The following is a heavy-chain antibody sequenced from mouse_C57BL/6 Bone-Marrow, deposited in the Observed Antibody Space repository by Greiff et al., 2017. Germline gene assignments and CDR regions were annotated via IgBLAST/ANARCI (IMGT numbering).Heavy chain of an antibody. J-gene: IGHJ3*01. CDR2: ISSGGRYT. CDR1: GFTFSSYG. Sequence: EVKLMESGGDLVKPGGSLKLSCAASGFTFSSYGMSWVRQTPDKRLEWVATISSGGRYTYYPDSVKGRFTISRDNAKNTLYLQMSSLKSEDTAMYYCARQYYGSGTWFAYWGQGTLVTVSA. CDR3: ARQYYGSGTWFAY. V-gene: IGHV5-6*01. D-gene: IGHD1-1*01.